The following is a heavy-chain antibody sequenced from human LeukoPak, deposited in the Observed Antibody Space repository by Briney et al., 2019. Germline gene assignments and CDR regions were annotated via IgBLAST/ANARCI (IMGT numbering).Heavy chain of an antibody. CDR1: GFTFSSYG. D-gene: IGHD3-10*01. CDR2: IPYDGSNK. J-gene: IGHJ4*02. V-gene: IGHV3-30*18. CDR3: AKDSPYAYYGSGSYWDY. Sequence: GRSLRLSCAASGFTFSSYGMHWVRQAPGKGLEWVAVIPYDGSNKYYADSVKGRFTISRDNSKNTLYLQMNSLRAEDTAVYYCAKDSPYAYYGSGSYWDYWGQGTLVTVSS.